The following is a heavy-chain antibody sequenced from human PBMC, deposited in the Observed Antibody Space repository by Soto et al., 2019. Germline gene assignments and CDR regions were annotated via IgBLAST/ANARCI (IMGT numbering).Heavy chain of an antibody. D-gene: IGHD1-1*01. J-gene: IGHJ6*02. CDR2: IFYGGTT. CDR3: ARDLWVEPELYYYGMDV. V-gene: IGHV4-30-4*01. CDR1: GDSISSADYY. Sequence: LSLTCTVSGDSISSADYYWSWIRQTPGKGLEWIGHIFYGGTTYYNPSLKSRLTISVDTSKNHFSLRLTSVTAADTAVYYCARDLWVEPELYYYGMDVWGQGTTVTVSS.